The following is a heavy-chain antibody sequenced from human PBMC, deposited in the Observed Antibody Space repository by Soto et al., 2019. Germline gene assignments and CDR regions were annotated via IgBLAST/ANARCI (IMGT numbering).Heavy chain of an antibody. Sequence: QITLKESGLTLVKPTQTLTLTCTFSGFSLSTSGVGVGWIRQPPGKALEWLALIYWDDDKRYSPSLKSRLPITKDTSKNQVVLTMTNMGPVDTATYYSARRSYTSSWYVEDYWGQGTLVTVAS. CDR1: GFSLSTSGVG. D-gene: IGHD6-13*01. J-gene: IGHJ4*02. CDR2: IYWDDDK. V-gene: IGHV2-5*02. CDR3: ARRSYTSSWYVEDY.